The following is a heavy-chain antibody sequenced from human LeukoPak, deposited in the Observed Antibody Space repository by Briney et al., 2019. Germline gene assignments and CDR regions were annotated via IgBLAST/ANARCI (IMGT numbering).Heavy chain of an antibody. CDR3: AREGLTTSPNNALDI. J-gene: IGHJ3*02. V-gene: IGHV3-33*01. CDR1: GFTFSSYG. D-gene: IGHD1/OR15-1a*01. CDR2: IWSDENRK. Sequence: GGSLRLSCEASGFTFSSYGMHWVRQAPGKGLEWVAVIWSDENRKYYADFVKGRFTISRDNFKSTLFLQVNGLRVEDTAVYYCAREGLTTSPNNALDIWGQGTTVTVLS.